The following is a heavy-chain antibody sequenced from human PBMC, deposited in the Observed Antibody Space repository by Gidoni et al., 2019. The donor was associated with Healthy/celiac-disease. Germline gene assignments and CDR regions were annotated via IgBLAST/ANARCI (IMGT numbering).Heavy chain of an antibody. J-gene: IGHJ6*02. CDR1: GGSIATGNYY. V-gene: IGHV4-61*02. Sequence: QVQLQESGPGLVKPSQTLSLTCTVSGGSIATGNYYWSWIRQPAGKGLEWIVRIYTSGSTNYNPSLKSRVTISVDTSKNQFSLKLSSVTAADTAVYYCARNMVRGVGYYYYGMDVWGQGTTVTVSS. D-gene: IGHD3-10*01. CDR3: ARNMVRGVGYYYYGMDV. CDR2: IYTSGST.